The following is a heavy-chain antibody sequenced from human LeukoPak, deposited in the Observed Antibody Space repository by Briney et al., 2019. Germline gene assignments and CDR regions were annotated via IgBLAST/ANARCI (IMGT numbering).Heavy chain of an antibody. D-gene: IGHD3-10*01. V-gene: IGHV4-34*01. CDR2: INHSGST. J-gene: IGHJ4*02. Sequence: PSETLSLTCAVYGGSFSGYYWSWVRQPPGKGLEWIGEINHSGSTNYNPSLKSRVTISVDTSKNQFSLKLSSVTAADTAVYYCARLYGSGSYPSKTFDYWGQGTLVTVSS. CDR3: ARLYGSGSYPSKTFDY. CDR1: GGSFSGYY.